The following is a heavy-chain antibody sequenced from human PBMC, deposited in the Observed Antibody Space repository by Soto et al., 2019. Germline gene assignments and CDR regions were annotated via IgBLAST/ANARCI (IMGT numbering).Heavy chain of an antibody. J-gene: IGHJ4*02. V-gene: IGHV2-5*02. CDR2: IYWDDDK. Sequence: SGPTLVKPTQTLTLTWTFSGFSLSTTGVGVGWLRQPPGKALEWLALIYWDDDKRYSPSLESRLTITKDTSKKQVVLIMTHMDPVDTATYYCSHRHPGVDHYYDLRGQGTPVTVSS. CDR3: SHRHPGVDHYYDL. D-gene: IGHD5-12*01. CDR1: GFSLSTTGVG.